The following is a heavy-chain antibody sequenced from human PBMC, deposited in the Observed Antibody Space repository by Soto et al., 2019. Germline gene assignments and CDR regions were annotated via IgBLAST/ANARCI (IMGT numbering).Heavy chain of an antibody. J-gene: IGHJ5*02. CDR2: IYYSGST. D-gene: IGHD4-17*01. CDR3: ARDYSHYGDYWFDP. CDR1: GGSISSGGYY. Sequence: PSETLSLTCTVSGGSISSGGYYWSWIRQHPGKGLEWIGYIYYSGSTYYNPSLKSRVTISVDTSKNQFSLKLSSVTAADTAVYYCARDYSHYGDYWFDPWGQGTLVIVSS. V-gene: IGHV4-31*03.